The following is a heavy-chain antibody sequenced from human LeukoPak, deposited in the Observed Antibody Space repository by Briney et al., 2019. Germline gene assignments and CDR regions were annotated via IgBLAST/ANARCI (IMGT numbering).Heavy chain of an antibody. CDR3: ARNSAVATSRSWFDP. Sequence: SETLSLTCSVFDGSISNYYWSWIRQPPGKGLEWIGYDYYSGSTTYNPSLESRVTISVDTSKNQFSLKLTAVTAADTAVYYCARNSAVATSRSWFDPWGQGTLVTVSS. V-gene: IGHV4-59*08. CDR1: DGSISNYY. J-gene: IGHJ5*02. D-gene: IGHD6-19*01. CDR2: DYYSGST.